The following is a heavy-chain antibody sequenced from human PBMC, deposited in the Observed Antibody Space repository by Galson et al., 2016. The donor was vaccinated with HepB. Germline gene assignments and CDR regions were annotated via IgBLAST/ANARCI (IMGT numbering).Heavy chain of an antibody. J-gene: IGHJ4*02. Sequence: SLRLSCAASGFTFDDYAMHWVRQTPGKGLEWVSSISWNSDTLGYADSVKGRFTISRDSAKNSLYLQMNRVRAEDTAFYYCAKDIGPYCSGGSCYFRSWGQGTRVTVAS. CDR1: GFTFDDYA. CDR3: AKDIGPYCSGGSCYFRS. CDR2: ISWNSDTL. D-gene: IGHD2-15*01. V-gene: IGHV3-9*01.